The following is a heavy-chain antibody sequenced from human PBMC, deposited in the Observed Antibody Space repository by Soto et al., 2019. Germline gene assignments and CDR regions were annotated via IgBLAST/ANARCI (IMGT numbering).Heavy chain of an antibody. CDR1: GGSISSGGYY. D-gene: IGHD4-17*01. Sequence: QVQLQESGPGLVKPSQTLSLTCTVSGGSISSGGYYWSWIRQHPGKGLEWIGYIYYSGSTYYNPSLKIRVTISVDTSKNQFSLKLSSVTAADTAVYYCARESDGDYYFWFDPWGQGTLVTVSS. CDR2: IYYSGST. CDR3: ARESDGDYYFWFDP. J-gene: IGHJ5*02. V-gene: IGHV4-31*03.